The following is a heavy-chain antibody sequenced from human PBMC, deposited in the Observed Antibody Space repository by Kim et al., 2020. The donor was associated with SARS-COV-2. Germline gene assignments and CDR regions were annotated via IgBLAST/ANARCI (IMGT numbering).Heavy chain of an antibody. Sequence: SETLSLTCTVSGGSISSYYWSWIRQPPGKGLEWIGYIYYSGSTNYNPSLKSRVTISVDTSKNQFSLKLSSVTAADTAVYYCARDCLGYCSGGSFRYYYGMDVWGQGTTVTVSS. V-gene: IGHV4-59*01. CDR3: ARDCLGYCSGGSFRYYYGMDV. J-gene: IGHJ6*02. D-gene: IGHD2-15*01. CDR2: IYYSGST. CDR1: GGSISSYY.